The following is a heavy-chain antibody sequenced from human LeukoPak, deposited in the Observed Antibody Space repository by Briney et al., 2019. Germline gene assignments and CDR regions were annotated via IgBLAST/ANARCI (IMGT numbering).Heavy chain of an antibody. CDR3: ARDPGIAAAGTVGYLDS. D-gene: IGHD6-13*01. CDR2: IGQDGGEK. J-gene: IGHJ4*02. CDR1: GFTFTTYW. V-gene: IGHV3-7*01. Sequence: GGSLRLSCAASGFTFTTYWMSWVRQAPGKWPEWVANIGQDGGEKYYVDSVKGRFTISRDNAENSLFLQMDSLRDEDTAVYYCARDPGIAAAGTVGYLDSWGQGILVTVSS.